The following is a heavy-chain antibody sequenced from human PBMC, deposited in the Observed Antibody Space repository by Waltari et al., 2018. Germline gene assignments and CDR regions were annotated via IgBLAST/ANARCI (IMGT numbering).Heavy chain of an antibody. CDR2: IKQDGSVK. J-gene: IGHJ6*02. D-gene: IGHD6-19*01. CDR1: GFTFSSYW. V-gene: IGHV3-7*01. Sequence: EVQLVESGGGLVQPGGSLRLSCAASGFTFSSYWMSWVRQAPGKGLEWVANIKQDGSVKYYVDSVKGRFTISRDNAKNSLYLQMNSLRAEDTAVYYCAKEGGSSGWYFYYYGMDVWGQGTTVTVSS. CDR3: AKEGGSSGWYFYYYGMDV.